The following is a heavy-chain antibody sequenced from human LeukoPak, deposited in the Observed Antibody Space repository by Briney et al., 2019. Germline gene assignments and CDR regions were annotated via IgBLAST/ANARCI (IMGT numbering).Heavy chain of an antibody. J-gene: IGHJ4*02. V-gene: IGHV4-34*01. CDR2: INHSGST. CDR1: GGSFSGYY. D-gene: IGHD3-22*01. Sequence: SETLSLTCAVYGGSFSGYYWSWIRQPPGKGLEWIGEINHSGSTNYNPSLKSRVTISVDTSKNQFSLKLNSVTAADTAVYYCAREGGRYYYDSSGYYPLDYWGQGTLVTVSS. CDR3: AREGGRYYYDSSGYYPLDY.